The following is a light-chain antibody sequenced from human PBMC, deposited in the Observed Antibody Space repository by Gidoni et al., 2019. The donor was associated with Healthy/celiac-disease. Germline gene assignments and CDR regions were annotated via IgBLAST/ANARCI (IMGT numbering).Light chain of an antibody. CDR1: QSVSSSY. CDR3: QQDYNLPWT. V-gene: IGKV3D-7*01. CDR2: GAS. Sequence: PGERVTLSCRASQSVSSSYLTWYQQKPGQAPRLLIYGASTRATRIPARFSGSGSGTDFTLTISSLQPEDFAVYYCQQDYNLPWTFGQGTKVEIK. J-gene: IGKJ1*01.